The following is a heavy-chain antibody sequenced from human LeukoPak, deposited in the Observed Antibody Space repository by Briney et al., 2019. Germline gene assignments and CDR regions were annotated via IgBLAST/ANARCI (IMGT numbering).Heavy chain of an antibody. D-gene: IGHD1-1*01. Sequence: SETLSLTCAVYGASFSDRYWTWIRQPPGKGLEWIGEIDQSRSAKCNPSLKGRVTISLDTSKNQFSLDLTSVTAADTAIYYCAASSQLGSYNWFDPWGQGTPVTVSS. J-gene: IGHJ5*02. CDR2: IDQSRSA. V-gene: IGHV4-34*01. CDR1: GASFSDRY. CDR3: AASSQLGSYNWFDP.